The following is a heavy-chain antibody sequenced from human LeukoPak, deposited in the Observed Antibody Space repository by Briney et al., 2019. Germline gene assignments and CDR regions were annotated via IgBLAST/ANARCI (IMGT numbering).Heavy chain of an antibody. V-gene: IGHV1-8*03. CDR2: MNPNSGNT. Sequence: ASVKVSCKASGYTFTSYDINWVRQATGQGLEWMGWMNPNSGNTGYAQKFQGRVTITRNTSISTAYMGLSSLRSEDTAVYYCARIGLSGYLYYFDYWGQGTLVTVSS. D-gene: IGHD3-3*01. CDR3: ARIGLSGYLYYFDY. CDR1: GYTFTSYD. J-gene: IGHJ4*02.